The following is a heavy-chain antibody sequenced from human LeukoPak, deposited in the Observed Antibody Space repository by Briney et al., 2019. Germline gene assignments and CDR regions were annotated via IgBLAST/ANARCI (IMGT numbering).Heavy chain of an antibody. V-gene: IGHV5-51*01. CDR2: IYPGDSDT. Sequence: HGESLKISCKGSGYSFTTYWIGWVRQMPGKGLEWMGIIYPGDSDTRYSPSFQGQVTISADKSISTAYPQWSSLKASDTAMYYCARQHCSGGRCYYGMDVWGQGTTVTVSS. CDR3: ARQHCSGGRCYYGMDV. D-gene: IGHD2-15*01. CDR1: GYSFTTYW. J-gene: IGHJ6*02.